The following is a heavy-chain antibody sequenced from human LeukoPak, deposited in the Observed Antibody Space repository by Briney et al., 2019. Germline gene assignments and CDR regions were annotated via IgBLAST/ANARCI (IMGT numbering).Heavy chain of an antibody. CDR1: GYTFTGCY. CDR2: INLSSGDP. Sequence: ASVKVSCKASGYTFTGCYIHWVRQAPGQGLEWMGWINLSSGDPNYAHKFQGRVTMTRDTSITTAYMELSSLKSDDTALYYCAREYCSGGSCYQGFDYWGQGTLVTVSS. D-gene: IGHD2-15*01. J-gene: IGHJ4*02. CDR3: AREYCSGGSCYQGFDY. V-gene: IGHV1-2*02.